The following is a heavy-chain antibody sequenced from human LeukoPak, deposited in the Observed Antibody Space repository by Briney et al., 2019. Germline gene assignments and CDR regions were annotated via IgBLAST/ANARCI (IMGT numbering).Heavy chain of an antibody. CDR3: ARGYPTSTYFDY. V-gene: IGHV4-39*01. D-gene: IGHD2-2*01. Sequence: KSSETLSLTCTVSGGSISSSSYYWGWIRQPPGKGLEWIGSIYYSGTTYYNPSLKSRVTISVDTSKNQFSLKLSSVTATDTAVYYCARGYPTSTYFDYWGQGTLVTVSS. J-gene: IGHJ4*02. CDR1: GGSISSSSYY. CDR2: IYYSGTT.